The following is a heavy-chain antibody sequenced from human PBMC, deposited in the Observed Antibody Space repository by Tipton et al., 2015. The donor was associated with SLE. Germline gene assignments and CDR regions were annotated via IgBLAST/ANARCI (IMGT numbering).Heavy chain of an antibody. D-gene: IGHD6-13*01. CDR1: GFTFDDYA. Sequence: SLRLSCAASGFTFDDYAMHWVRQAPGKGLEWVSGISWNSGSIGYADSVKGRFTISRDNAKNSLYLQMNSLRAEDTALYYCASSWYKGDYFDYWGQGTLVTVSS. V-gene: IGHV3-9*01. CDR2: ISWNSGSI. J-gene: IGHJ4*02. CDR3: ASSWYKGDYFDY.